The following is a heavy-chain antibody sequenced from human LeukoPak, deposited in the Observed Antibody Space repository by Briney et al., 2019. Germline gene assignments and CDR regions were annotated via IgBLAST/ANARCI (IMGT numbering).Heavy chain of an antibody. CDR1: GFTFTTYG. D-gene: IGHD6-13*01. J-gene: IGHJ3*02. Sequence: GRSLRLSCAASGFTFTTYGMHWVRQAPGKGLEWVAVIWPNGSNKYHADSVKGRFTISRDNSKSTLFLQMSSLAAEDTAVYYCVGELLTAAGTIGAFDIWGRGTMVTVSS. CDR2: IWPNGSNK. CDR3: VGELLTAAGTIGAFDI. V-gene: IGHV3-33*01.